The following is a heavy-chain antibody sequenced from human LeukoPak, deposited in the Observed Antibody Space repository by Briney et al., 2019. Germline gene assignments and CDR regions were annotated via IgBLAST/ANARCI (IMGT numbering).Heavy chain of an antibody. D-gene: IGHD3-10*01. CDR1: GFTFSSYA. V-gene: IGHV3-23*01. CDR3: AKDQFGGLYFDY. CDR2: ISGSGGST. J-gene: IGHJ4*02. Sequence: GGSLRVSCAASGFTFSSYAMSWVRQAPGKGLEWVSAISGSGGSTYYADSVKGRFTISRDNSKNTLYLQMNSLRAEDTAVYYCAKDQFGGLYFDYWGQGTLVTVSS.